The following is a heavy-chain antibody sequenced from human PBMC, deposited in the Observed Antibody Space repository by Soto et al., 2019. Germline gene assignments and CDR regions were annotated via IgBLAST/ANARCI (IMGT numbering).Heavy chain of an antibody. CDR2: ISAYNGNT. V-gene: IGHV1-18*04. Sequence: ASVKVSCKASGYTFTSYYMHWVRQAPGQGLEWMGWISAYNGNTNYAQKLQGRVTMTTNTSMSTAYMELRSLRSEDTAVYYCARGFKLAALQLWLPYYYYGMDVWGQGTTVTVSS. CDR3: ARGFKLAALQLWLPYYYYGMDV. J-gene: IGHJ6*02. D-gene: IGHD5-18*01. CDR1: GYTFTSYY.